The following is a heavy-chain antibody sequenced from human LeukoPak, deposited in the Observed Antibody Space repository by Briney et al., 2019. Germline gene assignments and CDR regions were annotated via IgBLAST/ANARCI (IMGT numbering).Heavy chain of an antibody. CDR2: ISYDGSNK. Sequence: GGSLRLSCAASGFTFSSYAMHWVRQAPGKGLEWVAAISYDGSNKYYAGSVKGRLTTARDNSKNTLYLQMNSLRAEDTAVYYCAREKEDCSGGSCYVLGIDYWGQGTLVTVSS. J-gene: IGHJ4*02. CDR3: AREKEDCSGGSCYVLGIDY. CDR1: GFTFSSYA. V-gene: IGHV3-30*04. D-gene: IGHD2-15*01.